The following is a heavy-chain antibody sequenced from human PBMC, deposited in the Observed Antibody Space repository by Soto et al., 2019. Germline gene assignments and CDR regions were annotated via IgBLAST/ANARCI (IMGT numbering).Heavy chain of an antibody. J-gene: IGHJ6*02. D-gene: IGHD2-15*01. CDR2: IIPIFGTA. CDR3: ARGDIVVVVAIIYGMDV. CDR1: GGTFSSYA. Sequence: SVKVSCKASGGTFSSYAISWVRQAPGQGLEWMGGIIPIFGTANYAQKFQGRVTITADESTSTAYMELSSLRSEDTAVYYCARGDIVVVVAIIYGMDVWGQGTTVTVSS. V-gene: IGHV1-69*13.